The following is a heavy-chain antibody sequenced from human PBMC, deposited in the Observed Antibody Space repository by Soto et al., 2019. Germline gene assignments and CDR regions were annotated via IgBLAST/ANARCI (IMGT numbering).Heavy chain of an antibody. CDR3: ARAPHHDYGDPSAFDY. CDR1: SGSISSSNW. Sequence: QVQLQESGPGLVKPSGTLSLTCAVSSGSISSSNWWSWVRQPPGKGLEWIGESYHSGSTNYNPSLNSRVTISVDKSKNQFSLKLSSVTAADTAVYYCARAPHHDYGDPSAFDYWGQGTLVTVSS. CDR2: SYHSGST. D-gene: IGHD4-17*01. J-gene: IGHJ4*02. V-gene: IGHV4-4*02.